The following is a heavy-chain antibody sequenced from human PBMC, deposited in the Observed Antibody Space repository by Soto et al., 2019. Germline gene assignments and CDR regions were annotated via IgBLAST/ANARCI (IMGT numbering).Heavy chain of an antibody. Sequence: GASVKVSCKASGYTFPSYYMHWVRQAPGQGLEWMGIINPSGGSTSYAQKFQGRVTMTRDTSTSTVYMELSSLRSEDTAVYYCARARGPQQLVITWFDPWGQGTLVTVSS. CDR1: GYTFPSYY. J-gene: IGHJ5*02. D-gene: IGHD6-13*01. CDR3: ARARGPQQLVITWFDP. V-gene: IGHV1-46*03. CDR2: INPSGGST.